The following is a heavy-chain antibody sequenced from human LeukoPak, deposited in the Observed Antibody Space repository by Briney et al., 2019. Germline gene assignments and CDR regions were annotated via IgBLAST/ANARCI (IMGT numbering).Heavy chain of an antibody. V-gene: IGHV4-38-2*02. CDR3: ARATVRGVTET. CDR2: IYYSGST. CDR1: GYSISSGYY. Sequence: SSETLSLTCTVSGYSISSGYYWGWIRQPPGKGLEWIGYIYYSGSTNYNPSLKGRVTISVDTSKNQFSLKLSSVTAADTAVYYCARATVRGVTETWGQGTLVTVSS. J-gene: IGHJ5*02. D-gene: IGHD3-10*01.